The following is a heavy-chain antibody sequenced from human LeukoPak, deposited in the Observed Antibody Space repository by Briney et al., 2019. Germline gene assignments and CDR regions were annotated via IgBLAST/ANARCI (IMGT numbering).Heavy chain of an antibody. J-gene: IGHJ5*02. V-gene: IGHV3-30*02. Sequence: PGGSLRLSCVAPVITFSRYGMPSVRQAPGKGLEWVAFIWYDGSKTYYGDSVKGRFTISRDNSKNTVYLQMSTLRADDTAVYYCAAPAGAANWLDPWGQGTLVTVSS. D-gene: IGHD1-26*01. CDR3: AAPAGAANWLDP. CDR2: IWYDGSKT. CDR1: VITFSRYG.